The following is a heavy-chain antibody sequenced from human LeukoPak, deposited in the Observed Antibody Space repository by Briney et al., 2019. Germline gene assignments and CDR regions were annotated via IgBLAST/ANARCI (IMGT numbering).Heavy chain of an antibody. V-gene: IGHV1-2*02. D-gene: IGHD3-3*01. CDR3: ARVIALTYYDFWSGYSYFDY. CDR1: GYTFTGYY. CDR2: INPNSGGT. Sequence: ASVKVSCKASGYTFTGYYMQWLRQAPGQGLEWMGWINPNSGGTNYAQKFQGRVTMTRDTSISTAYMELSRPRSDDTAVYYCARVIALTYYDFWSGYSYFDYWGQGTLVTVSS. J-gene: IGHJ4*02.